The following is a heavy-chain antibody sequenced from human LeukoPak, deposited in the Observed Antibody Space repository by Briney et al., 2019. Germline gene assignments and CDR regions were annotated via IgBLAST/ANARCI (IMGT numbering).Heavy chain of an antibody. CDR1: GYTFTGYY. Sequence: ASVKVSCKASGYTFTGYYMHWVRQAPGQGLEWMGWINPNSGGTNYAQKFQGRVTMTRDTSISTAYMELSGLRSDDTAVYYCARDGEEMATNPLGGGFQHWGQGTLVTVSS. V-gene: IGHV1-2*02. CDR3: ARDGEEMATNPLGGGFQH. CDR2: INPNSGGT. D-gene: IGHD5-24*01. J-gene: IGHJ1*01.